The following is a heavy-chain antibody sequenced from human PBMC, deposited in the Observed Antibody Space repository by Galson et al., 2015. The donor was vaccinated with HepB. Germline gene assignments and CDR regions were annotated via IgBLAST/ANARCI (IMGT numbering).Heavy chain of an antibody. CDR3: ARRPNYGGNPYYFDY. CDR2: IYPGDSDT. D-gene: IGHD4-23*01. V-gene: IGHV5-51*03. CDR1: GYSFTSYW. Sequence: QSGAEVKKPGESLKISCKGSGYSFTSYWIGWVRQMPGKGLEWMGIIYPGDSDTRYSPSLQGQVTISADKSISTAYLQWSSLKASDTAMYYCARRPNYGGNPYYFDYWGQGTLVTVSS. J-gene: IGHJ4*02.